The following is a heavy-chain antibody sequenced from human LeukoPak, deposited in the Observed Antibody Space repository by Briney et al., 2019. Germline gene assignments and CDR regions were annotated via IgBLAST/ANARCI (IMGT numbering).Heavy chain of an antibody. Sequence: ASVKVSCKASGYTFTSYGISWVRQAPGQGLEWMGWISAYNGNTNYAQKLQGRVTMTTDTSTSTAYMELRSLRSDGTAVYYCARDHCSSTSCPLNWFDPWGQGTLVTVSS. V-gene: IGHV1-18*01. CDR1: GYTFTSYG. CDR3: ARDHCSSTSCPLNWFDP. CDR2: ISAYNGNT. D-gene: IGHD2-2*01. J-gene: IGHJ5*02.